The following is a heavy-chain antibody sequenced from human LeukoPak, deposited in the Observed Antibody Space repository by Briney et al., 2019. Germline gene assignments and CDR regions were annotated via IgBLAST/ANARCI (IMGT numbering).Heavy chain of an antibody. D-gene: IGHD1-26*01. J-gene: IGHJ6*03. Sequence: ASVKVSCKASGYTFTSYGISWVRQAPGQGLEWMGWISAYNGNTNYAQKLQGRVTMTTDISTSTAYMELRSLRSDDTAVYYCARVGRELTEYYYYMDVWGKGTTVTVSS. V-gene: IGHV1-18*01. CDR3: ARVGRELTEYYYYMDV. CDR1: GYTFTSYG. CDR2: ISAYNGNT.